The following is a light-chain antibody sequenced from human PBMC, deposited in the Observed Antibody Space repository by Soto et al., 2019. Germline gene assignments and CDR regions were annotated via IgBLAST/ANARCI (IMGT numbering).Light chain of an antibody. J-gene: IGLJ3*02. Sequence: QSVLTQPASVSGSPGQSVSISCTGSTIDVGAYNYVAWYQHKPGKAPRLLIYEVDHRPSGISPRFSGSKSGNTASLTISGLQTDDEADYYCSSYTVINTAVFGGGTQLTVL. CDR2: EVD. CDR3: SSYTVINTAV. V-gene: IGLV2-14*01. CDR1: TIDVGAYNY.